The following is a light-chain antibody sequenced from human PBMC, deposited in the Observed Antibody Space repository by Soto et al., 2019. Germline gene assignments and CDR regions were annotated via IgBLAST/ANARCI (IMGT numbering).Light chain of an antibody. CDR1: QSVLYTSNNQNY. CDR3: HQRQRWPRT. J-gene: IGKJ1*01. Sequence: DIVMTQSPDSLGVSLGERATINCKSSQSVLYTSNNQNYLAWYQQKSGQPPKLLIYGASARESGVPARFSGSGSGTDFTLTITRLEPEDFAFYYCHQRQRWPRTFGQGTKVDIK. V-gene: IGKV4-1*01. CDR2: GAS.